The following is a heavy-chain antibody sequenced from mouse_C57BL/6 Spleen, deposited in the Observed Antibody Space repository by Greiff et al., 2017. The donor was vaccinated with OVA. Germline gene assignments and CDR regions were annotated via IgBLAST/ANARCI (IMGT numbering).Heavy chain of an antibody. CDR2: ISYDGSN. Sequence: EVQLQESGPGLVKPSQSLSLTCSVTGYSITSGYYWNWIRKFPGNKLEWMGYISYDGSNNYNPSLKNRISITRDTSKNQFFLKLNSVTTEDTATYYCAREGVYSKHPYDWGQGTSVTVSS. J-gene: IGHJ4*01. D-gene: IGHD2-5*01. V-gene: IGHV3-6*01. CDR3: AREGVYSKHPYD. CDR1: GYSITSGYY.